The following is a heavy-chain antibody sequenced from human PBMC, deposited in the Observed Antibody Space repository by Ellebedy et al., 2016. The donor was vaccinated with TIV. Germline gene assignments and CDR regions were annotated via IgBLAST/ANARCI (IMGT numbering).Heavy chain of an antibody. CDR1: GFTFSNAW. J-gene: IGHJ4*02. D-gene: IGHD6-19*01. Sequence: PGGSLRLSCAASGFTFSNAWMNWFRQAPGKGLEGVSVIYSGGSTYYADSVKGRFTISRDNSKNTLYLQMNSLRAEDTAVYYCARKNSSGWTFDYWGQGTLVTVSS. CDR2: IYSGGST. CDR3: ARKNSSGWTFDY. V-gene: IGHV3-53*01.